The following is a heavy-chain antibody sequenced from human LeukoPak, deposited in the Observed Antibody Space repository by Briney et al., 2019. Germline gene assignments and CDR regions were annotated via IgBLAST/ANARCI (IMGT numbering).Heavy chain of an antibody. D-gene: IGHD5-18*01. CDR3: AKEVRGYSYGKHIIWFDH. J-gene: IGHJ5*02. Sequence: PGGSLRLYCAGSGFTFSSYAMSWVRQAPGKGLEWVSAISGSGGSRYYADSVKGRFTISRDNSKNTLYLQMNSLRAEDTAVYYCAKEVRGYSYGKHIIWFDHWGQGTLVTVS. CDR2: ISGSGGSR. CDR1: GFTFSSYA. V-gene: IGHV3-23*01.